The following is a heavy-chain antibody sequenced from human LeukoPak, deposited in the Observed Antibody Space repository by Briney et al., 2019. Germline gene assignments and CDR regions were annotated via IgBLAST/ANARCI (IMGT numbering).Heavy chain of an antibody. CDR2: ISYDGSNK. CDR1: GFTFSSYA. Sequence: GRSLRLSCAASGFTFSSYAMHWVRQAPGKGLEWEAVISYDGSNKYYADSVKGRFTISRDNSKNTLYLQMNSLRAEDTAVYYCARGAMVYASPFDYWGQGTLVTVSS. J-gene: IGHJ4*02. CDR3: ARGAMVYASPFDY. D-gene: IGHD2-8*01. V-gene: IGHV3-30-3*01.